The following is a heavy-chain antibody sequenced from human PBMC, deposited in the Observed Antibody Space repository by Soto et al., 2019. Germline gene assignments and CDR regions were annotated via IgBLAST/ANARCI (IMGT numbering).Heavy chain of an antibody. Sequence: AVKVSCKASGGTFSSYAISWVRQAPGQGLEWMGGIIPIFGTANYAQKFQGRVTITADKSTSTAYMELSSLRSEDTAVYYCARDREYSSPLGAFDIWGQGTLVTVSS. CDR1: GGTFSSYA. V-gene: IGHV1-69*06. J-gene: IGHJ3*02. CDR3: ARDREYSSPLGAFDI. CDR2: IIPIFGTA. D-gene: IGHD6-6*01.